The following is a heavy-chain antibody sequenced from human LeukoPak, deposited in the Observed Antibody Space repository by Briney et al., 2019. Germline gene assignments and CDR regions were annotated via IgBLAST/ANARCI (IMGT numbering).Heavy chain of an antibody. J-gene: IGHJ4*02. CDR2: ISSSSSYI. V-gene: IGHV3-21*04. CDR1: GFTFSSYS. CDR3: ARGNLWFGELVY. Sequence: GGSLRLSCAASGFTFSSYSMNWVRQAPGKGLEWVSSISSSSSYIYYADSVKGRFTISRDDAKNSLYLQMNSLRAEDTAVYYCARGNLWFGELVYWGQGTLVTVSS. D-gene: IGHD3-10*01.